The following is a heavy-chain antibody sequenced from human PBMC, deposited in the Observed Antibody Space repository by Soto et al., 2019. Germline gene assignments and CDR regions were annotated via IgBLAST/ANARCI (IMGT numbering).Heavy chain of an antibody. Sequence: PSGPLSLPCTVSGGSISSGGYYWSWIRQHPGKGLEWIGYIYYSGSTYYNPSLKSRVTISVDTTKNQFSLKLSSVTAADTAVYYCARGVYSNYEYYYGMDVWGQGTTVTVSS. CDR3: ARGVYSNYEYYYGMDV. V-gene: IGHV4-31*03. J-gene: IGHJ6*02. CDR2: IYYSGST. D-gene: IGHD4-4*01. CDR1: GGSISSGGYY.